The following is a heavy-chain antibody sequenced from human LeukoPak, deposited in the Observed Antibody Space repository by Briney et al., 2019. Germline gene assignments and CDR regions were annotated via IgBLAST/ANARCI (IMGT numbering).Heavy chain of an antibody. D-gene: IGHD3-16*02. Sequence: SETLSLTCTVSGGSISSYYWSWIRQPPGKGLEWIGYIYYSGSTNYNPSLKSRVTISVDTSKNQFSLKLSSVTAADTAVYYCARVDSMITFGGVIVGAAFDIWGQGTMVTVSS. V-gene: IGHV4-59*01. J-gene: IGHJ3*02. CDR2: IYYSGST. CDR3: ARVDSMITFGGVIVGAAFDI. CDR1: GGSISSYY.